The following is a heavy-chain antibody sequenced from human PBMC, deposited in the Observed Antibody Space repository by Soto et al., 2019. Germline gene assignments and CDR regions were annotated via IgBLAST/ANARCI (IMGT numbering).Heavy chain of an antibody. CDR2: ISPSGGST. Sequence: ASVKVSCKASGYTFTNFYMHWVRQAPGQGLEWMGIISPSGGSTTYAQKFQGRVTMTRDTSTSTVYMELSSLRSEDTAVYYCARDHCSSTSCGGFDPWGQGTLVTVLL. CDR3: ARDHCSSTSCGGFDP. CDR1: GYTFTNFY. V-gene: IGHV1-46*01. D-gene: IGHD2-2*01. J-gene: IGHJ5*02.